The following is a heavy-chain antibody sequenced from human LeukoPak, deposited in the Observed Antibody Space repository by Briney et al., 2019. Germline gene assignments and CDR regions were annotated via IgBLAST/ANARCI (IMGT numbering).Heavy chain of an antibody. J-gene: IGHJ3*02. CDR1: GGSISSYY. Sequence: SETLSLTCTVSGGSISSYYWSWLRQPPGKGLEWIGYIYYSGSTNYNPSLKSRVTISVDTSKNQFSLKLSSVTAADTAVYYCARDSSANHDAFDIWGQGTMVTVSS. D-gene: IGHD4/OR15-4a*01. CDR3: ARDSSANHDAFDI. V-gene: IGHV4-59*01. CDR2: IYYSGST.